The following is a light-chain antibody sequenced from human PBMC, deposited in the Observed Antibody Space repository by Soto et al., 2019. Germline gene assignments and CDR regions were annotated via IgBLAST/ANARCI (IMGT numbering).Light chain of an antibody. Sequence: EIVLTQSPGTLSLSPGERATLSRRASQSVSSDYLAWYQQKPGQAPRLLIYGASSRAAGIPDRFSGSGSGTDFTLTISRLEPEDFAVYYCQQYGSSSWTFGQGTKV. CDR3: QQYGSSSWT. V-gene: IGKV3-20*01. CDR2: GAS. CDR1: QSVSSDY. J-gene: IGKJ1*01.